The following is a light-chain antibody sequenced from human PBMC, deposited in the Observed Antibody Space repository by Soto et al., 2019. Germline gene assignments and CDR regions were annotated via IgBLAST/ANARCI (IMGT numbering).Light chain of an antibody. Sequence: EIVFTLSAASLSLSPGERATLSCRASQSVSSYLAWYQQTPGQAPRLLIYDASNRATGIPARFSGSGSGTDFTLTLSSLEPEDFAVYYCQQRSTFGQGTRLEIK. CDR1: QSVSSY. CDR2: DAS. V-gene: IGKV3-11*01. J-gene: IGKJ5*01. CDR3: QQRST.